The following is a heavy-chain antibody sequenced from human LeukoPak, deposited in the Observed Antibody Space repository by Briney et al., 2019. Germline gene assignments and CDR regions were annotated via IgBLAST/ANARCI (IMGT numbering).Heavy chain of an antibody. CDR1: GYSFTSYW. CDR2: IYPGDSHT. J-gene: IGHJ5*02. D-gene: IGHD2-21*01. CDR3: ARHSRRGIATKATYNWFDP. Sequence: HGESLKISCQGSGYSFTSYWIGWVRQMPGKGLEWMGIIYPGDSHTRYSPSFQGQVTISADKSISTAYLQWSSLKASDTAMYYCARHSRRGIATKATYNWFDPWGQGTLVTVSS. V-gene: IGHV5-51*01.